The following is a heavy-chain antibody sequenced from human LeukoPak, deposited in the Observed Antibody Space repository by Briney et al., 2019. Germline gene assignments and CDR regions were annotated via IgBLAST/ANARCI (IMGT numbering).Heavy chain of an antibody. CDR3: ARTTEDCSSTSCYQYWFDP. Sequence: PSETLSLTCTVSGGSISSSSYYWGWIRQPPGKGLEWIGSIYYSGSTYYNPSLKSRVTISVDTSKKQFSLKLSSVTAADTAVYYCARTTEDCSSTSCYQYWFDPWGQGTLVTVSS. CDR2: IYYSGST. D-gene: IGHD2-2*01. V-gene: IGHV4-39*07. CDR1: GGSISSSSYY. J-gene: IGHJ5*02.